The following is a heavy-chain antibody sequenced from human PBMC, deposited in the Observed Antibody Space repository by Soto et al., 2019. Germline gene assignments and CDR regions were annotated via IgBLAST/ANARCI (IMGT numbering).Heavy chain of an antibody. Sequence: GGSLIPSFAASGFRYNNYAMGWVRQAPGKGLEWVSSISTAVGATYYADSVKGRFTISRDDSTDTLYLQMNSLRAEDTAVYYCAKDRTVAARNFDYWGQGTLVTVSS. CDR1: GFRYNNYA. J-gene: IGHJ4*02. CDR2: ISTAVGAT. CDR3: AKDRTVAARNFDY. V-gene: IGHV3-23*01. D-gene: IGHD6-6*01.